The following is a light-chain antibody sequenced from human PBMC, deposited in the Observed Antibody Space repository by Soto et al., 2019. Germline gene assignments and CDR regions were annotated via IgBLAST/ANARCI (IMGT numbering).Light chain of an antibody. CDR3: QQYNSYPYT. CDR2: KAS. CDR1: QSISSW. V-gene: IGKV1-5*03. J-gene: IGKJ2*01. Sequence: DIQMTQSPSTLSASVGDRVTITCRASQSISSWLAWYQQKPGKAPKLLIYKASSLESGFPSRFSASGSGTESTLPSSSLQADDFATYYCQQYNSYPYTFGQGNKLEIK.